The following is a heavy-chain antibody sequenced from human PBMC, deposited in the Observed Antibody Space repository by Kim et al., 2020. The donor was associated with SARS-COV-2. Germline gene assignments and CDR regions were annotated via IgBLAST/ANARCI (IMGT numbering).Heavy chain of an antibody. CDR3: ARDRDPYYDILTSTNRVPDY. D-gene: IGHD3-9*01. Sequence: ASVKVSCKASGYTFTSYGISWVRQAPGQGLEWMGWISAYNGNTNYAQKLQGRVTMTTDTSTSTAYMELRSLRSDDTAVYYCARDRDPYYDILTSTNRVPDYWGQGTLVTVSS. CDR2: ISAYNGNT. J-gene: IGHJ4*02. CDR1: GYTFTSYG. V-gene: IGHV1-18*01.